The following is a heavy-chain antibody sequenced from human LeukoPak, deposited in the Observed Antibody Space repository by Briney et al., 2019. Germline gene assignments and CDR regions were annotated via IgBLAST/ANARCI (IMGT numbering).Heavy chain of an antibody. J-gene: IGHJ4*02. Sequence: GASVKVSCKASGGTFSRYAMSWVRQAPGQGLEWTGGIIPIFGTANCAQKFQGRVTITADKSTSTAYMELSSLRSEDTAVYYCASESIAARGDFDYWGQGTLVTVSS. CDR2: IIPIFGTA. CDR1: GGTFSRYA. CDR3: ASESIAARGDFDY. D-gene: IGHD6-6*01. V-gene: IGHV1-69*06.